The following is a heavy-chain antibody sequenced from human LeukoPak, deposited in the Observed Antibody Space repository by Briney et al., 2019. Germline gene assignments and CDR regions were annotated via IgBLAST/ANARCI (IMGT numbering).Heavy chain of an antibody. CDR1: GYTFTGYY. V-gene: IGHV1-2*02. CDR3: ARTLYIAAAPGGLDY. J-gene: IGHJ4*02. CDR2: INPNSGGT. Sequence: ASVKVSCKASGYTFTGYYMHWVRQAPGQGLEWMGWINPNSGGTNYAQKFQGRVTMTRDTSSGTVYMELSSLSSDDTAVYYCARTLYIAAAPGGLDYWAREPWSPSPQ. D-gene: IGHD6-13*01.